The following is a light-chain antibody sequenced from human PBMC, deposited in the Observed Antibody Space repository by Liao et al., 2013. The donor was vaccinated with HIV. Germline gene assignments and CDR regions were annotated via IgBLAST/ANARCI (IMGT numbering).Light chain of an antibody. CDR1: DIASYN. CDR3: QTWDNTLVA. CDR2: YDS. J-gene: IGLJ2*01. V-gene: IGLV3-21*01. Sequence: SLVLTQTPSVSVAPGQTARIACGGDDIASYNVHWSQQRPGQAPVLVVYYDSDRPSGIPERFSGSNSGDTATLTISGTQPLDEADYFCQTWDNTLVAFGGGTRLTVL.